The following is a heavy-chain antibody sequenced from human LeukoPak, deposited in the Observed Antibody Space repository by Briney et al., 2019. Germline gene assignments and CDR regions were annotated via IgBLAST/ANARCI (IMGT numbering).Heavy chain of an antibody. D-gene: IGHD2-8*01. Sequence: SETLSLTCTVSGGSISSGGYYWSWIRQHPGKGLEWIGYIYYSGSTYYNPSLKSRVTISVDTSKNQFSLKLSSVTAADTAIYYCARVYAQRDWFDPWGQGTLVTVSS. CDR1: GGSISSGGYY. CDR2: IYYSGST. CDR3: ARVYAQRDWFDP. J-gene: IGHJ5*02. V-gene: IGHV4-31*03.